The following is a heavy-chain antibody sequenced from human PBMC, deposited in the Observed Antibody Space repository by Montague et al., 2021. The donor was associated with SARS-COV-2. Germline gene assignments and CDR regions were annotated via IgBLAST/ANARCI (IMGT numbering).Heavy chain of an antibody. J-gene: IGHJ4*02. CDR1: GFSLSTSGMC. V-gene: IGHV2-70*01. D-gene: IGHD4-23*01. CDR2: IDWDDDK. Sequence: PALVKPTQTLTLTCTFPGFSLSTSGMCVSWIRQPPGKALEWLTPIDWDDDKYYSTSLKTRLTISKDTSKNQVVLTMTNMDPVDTATYYCARSYGTTVVTRAFDYWGQGTLVTVSS. CDR3: ARSYGTTVVTRAFDY.